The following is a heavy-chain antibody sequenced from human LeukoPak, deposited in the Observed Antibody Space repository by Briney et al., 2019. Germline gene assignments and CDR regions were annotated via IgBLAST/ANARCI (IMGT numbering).Heavy chain of an antibody. CDR1: GFTFSSYG. CDR2: IRYDGSNK. V-gene: IGHV3-30*02. D-gene: IGHD1-20*01. Sequence: GGSLRLSCAASGFTFSSYGMHWVRQAPGKGLEWVAFIRYDGSNKYYADSVKGRFTISRDNSKNTLYLQMNSLRAEDTAVYYCAKDPAITGTPGYFDLWGRGTLVTVSS. CDR3: AKDPAITGTPGYFDL. J-gene: IGHJ2*01.